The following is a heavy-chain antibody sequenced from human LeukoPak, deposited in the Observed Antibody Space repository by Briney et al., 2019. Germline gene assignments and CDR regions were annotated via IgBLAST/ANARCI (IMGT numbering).Heavy chain of an antibody. CDR3: ARDKIVGPTTFDY. CDR2: ISGSSGII. CDR1: GFTFNTYT. V-gene: IGHV3-48*01. J-gene: IGHJ4*02. Sequence: GGSLRLSCAASGFTFNTYTMNWVRQAPGKGLEWVSYISGSSGIIDYADSVRGRFTISRDNAKNSLYLQMNSLRAEDTAVYCCARDKIVGPTTFDYGAQETRVTVSS. D-gene: IGHD1-26*01.